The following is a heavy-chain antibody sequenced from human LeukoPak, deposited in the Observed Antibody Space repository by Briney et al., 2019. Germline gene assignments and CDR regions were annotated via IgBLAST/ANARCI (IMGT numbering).Heavy chain of an antibody. V-gene: IGHV4-30-2*01. J-gene: IGHJ5*02. D-gene: IGHD6-19*01. Sequence: SETLSLTCAVSGDSISSGAYSWGWIPQTPGRGLDWIGCIYRSGSTYYNPSLKSRVALSLDRSQNQFSLSVSSVTAANTAVYYCARRALAGYWFDPSGQGAPVTVSS. CDR2: IYRSGST. CDR3: ARRALAGYWFDP. CDR1: GDSISSGAYS.